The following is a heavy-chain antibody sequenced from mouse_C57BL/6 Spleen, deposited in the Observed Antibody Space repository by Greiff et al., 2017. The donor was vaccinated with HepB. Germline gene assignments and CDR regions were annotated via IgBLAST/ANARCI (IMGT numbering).Heavy chain of an antibody. J-gene: IGHJ2*01. V-gene: IGHV5-4*01. CDR2: ISDGGSYT. CDR3: ARDSLYYYGSSFDY. CDR1: GFTFSSYA. Sequence: EVKLMESGGGLVKPGGSLKLSCAASGFTFSSYAMSWVRQTPEKRLEWVATISDGGSYTYYPDNVKGRFTISRDNAKNNLYLQMSHLKSEDTAMYYCARDSLYYYGSSFDYWGQGTTLTVSS. D-gene: IGHD1-1*01.